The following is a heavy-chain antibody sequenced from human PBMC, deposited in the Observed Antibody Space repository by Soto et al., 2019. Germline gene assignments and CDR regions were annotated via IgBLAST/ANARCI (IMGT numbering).Heavy chain of an antibody. V-gene: IGHV4-59*08. J-gene: IGHJ5*02. CDR1: GGSISSYY. Sequence: QVQLQESGPGLVKPSETLSLTCTVSGGSISSYYWSWIRQPPGKGLEWIGYIYYSGSTNYNPSLNSRVTISGATSKNQFSLKLSSVTAADTAVYYCARAKAPLYSSSWYWFDPWGQGTLVTVSS. CDR3: ARAKAPLYSSSWYWFDP. CDR2: IYYSGST. D-gene: IGHD6-13*01.